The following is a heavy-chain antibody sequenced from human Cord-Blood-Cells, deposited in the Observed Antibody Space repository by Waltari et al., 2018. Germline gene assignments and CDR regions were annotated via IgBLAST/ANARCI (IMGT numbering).Heavy chain of an antibody. V-gene: IGHV4-39*01. CDR3: GRQLWFGELLFDAFDI. CDR2: IYYRGST. CDR1: GGFISSSSYY. J-gene: IGHJ3*02. D-gene: IGHD3-10*01. Sequence: QLQLQESGPGLVKPSETLSLTCPVSGGFISSSSYYWGWLRQPPGQGLEWVGSIYYRGSTCYTPSLKSRVTLALDMSKNQFSLKLSSVTAAHTAVYYCGRQLWFGELLFDAFDIWGQGTMVTVSS.